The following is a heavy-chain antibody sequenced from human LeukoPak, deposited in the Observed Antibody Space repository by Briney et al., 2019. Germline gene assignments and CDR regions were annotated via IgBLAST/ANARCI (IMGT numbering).Heavy chain of an antibody. J-gene: IGHJ3*02. D-gene: IGHD3-9*01. CDR1: GGSISSYY. CDR3: ARGDRRQVNDDAFDI. V-gene: IGHV4-4*07. Sequence: SETLSLTCTVSGGSISSYYWSWLRQPAGKGLEWIGRIYTSGSTNYNPSLKSRVTMSVDTSKNQFSLTLSSVTAADTAVYYCARGDRRQVNDDAFDIWGQGTMVTVSS. CDR2: IYTSGST.